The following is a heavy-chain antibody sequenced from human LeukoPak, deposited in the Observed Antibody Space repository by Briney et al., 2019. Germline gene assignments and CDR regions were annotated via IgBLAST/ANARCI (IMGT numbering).Heavy chain of an antibody. Sequence: PGGSLRLSCAASGFTFSSYAMHWVRQAPGKGLEWVAVISHDGSKEYCADSGKGRITISRENSKSTLYLQMNSLRAEDTAVYYCARGGELGSTVSHLDYWGQGTLVTVSS. CDR3: ARGGELGSTVSHLDY. D-gene: IGHD3-16*01. CDR2: ISHDGSKE. CDR1: GFTFSSYA. V-gene: IGHV3-30-3*01. J-gene: IGHJ4*02.